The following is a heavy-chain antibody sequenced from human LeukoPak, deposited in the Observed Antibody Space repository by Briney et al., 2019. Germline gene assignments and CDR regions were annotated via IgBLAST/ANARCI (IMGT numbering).Heavy chain of an antibody. CDR2: IYYSGST. CDR1: GGSISSSSYY. CDR3: ARRNDQTDAFDI. J-gene: IGHJ3*02. D-gene: IGHD1-1*01. Sequence: KTSETLSLTCTVSGGSISSSSYYWGWIRPPPGKGLEWIGSIYYSGSTYYNPSLKSRVTISVDTSKNQFSLKLSSVTAADTAVYYCARRNDQTDAFDIWGQGTMVTVSS. V-gene: IGHV4-39*01.